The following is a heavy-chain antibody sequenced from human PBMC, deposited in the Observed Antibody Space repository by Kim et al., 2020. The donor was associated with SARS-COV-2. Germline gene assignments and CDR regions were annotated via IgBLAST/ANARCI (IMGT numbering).Heavy chain of an antibody. CDR1: GGTFSSYA. V-gene: IGHV1-69*13. D-gene: IGHD6-13*01. CDR2: IIPIFGTA. J-gene: IGHJ4*02. CDR3: AREFPAWSSSWYS. Sequence: SVKVSCKASGGTFSSYAISWVRQAPGQGLEWMGGIIPIFGTANYAQKFQGRVTITADESTSTAYMELSSLRSEDTAVYYCAREFPAWSSSWYSWGQGTLVTVSS.